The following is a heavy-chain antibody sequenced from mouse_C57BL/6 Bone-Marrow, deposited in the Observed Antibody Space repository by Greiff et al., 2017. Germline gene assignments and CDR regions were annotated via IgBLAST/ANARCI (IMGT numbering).Heavy chain of an antibody. CDR1: GFTFSDAW. Sequence: EVNVVESGGGLVQPGGSMKLSCAASGFTFSDAWMDWVRQSPEKGLEWVAEIRNKANNHATYYAESVKGRFTISRDDSKSSVYLQMNSLRAEDTGIYYCTPYSNAWFAYWGQGTLVTVSA. D-gene: IGHD2-5*01. J-gene: IGHJ3*01. V-gene: IGHV6-6*01. CDR3: TPYSNAWFAY. CDR2: IRNKANNHAT.